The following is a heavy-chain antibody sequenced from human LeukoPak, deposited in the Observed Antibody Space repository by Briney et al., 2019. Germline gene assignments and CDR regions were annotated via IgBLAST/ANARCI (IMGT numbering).Heavy chain of an antibody. CDR2: IKQDVSEK. D-gene: IGHD3-22*01. CDR1: GFTFSSYW. CDR3: ARDRPYYYDSSGHDY. V-gene: IGHV3-7*01. Sequence: GGSLRLSCAASGFTFSSYWMSWVRQAPGKGLEWVANIKQDVSEKYYVDSVKGRFTISRDNAKNSLYLQMNSLRAEDTAVYYCARDRPYYYDSSGHDYWGQGTLVTVSS. J-gene: IGHJ4*02.